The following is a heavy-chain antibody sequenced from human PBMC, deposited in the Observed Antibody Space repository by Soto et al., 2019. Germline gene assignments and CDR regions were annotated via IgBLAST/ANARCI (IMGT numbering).Heavy chain of an antibody. V-gene: IGHV3-11*01. D-gene: IGHD6-13*01. CDR2: ISTGGSSI. Sequence: QMQLVESGGGLVRPGGSLRLSCAASGFTFRDFYMSWIRQTPGKGLEWISYISTGGSSIFYADSVKGRFTISRDNAKDSHYLQMNSLRGDDTAVYYCARITAAGSHWDFDLWGRGMLVTVSS. CDR1: GFTFRDFY. CDR3: ARITAAGSHWDFDL. J-gene: IGHJ2*01.